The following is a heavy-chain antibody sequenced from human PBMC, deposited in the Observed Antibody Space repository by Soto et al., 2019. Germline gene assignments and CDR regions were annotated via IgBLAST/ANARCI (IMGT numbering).Heavy chain of an antibody. CDR2: IIPIFGTA. V-gene: IGHV1-69*13. J-gene: IGHJ6*02. D-gene: IGHD3-10*01. CDR1: GGTFSSYA. Sequence: ASVKVSCKASGGTFSSYAISWVRQAPGQGLEWMGGIIPIFGTANYAQKFQGRVTITADESTSTAYMELSSLRSEDTAVYYCARIGFGELPYYYYGMDVWGQGTTVTVSS. CDR3: ARIGFGELPYYYYGMDV.